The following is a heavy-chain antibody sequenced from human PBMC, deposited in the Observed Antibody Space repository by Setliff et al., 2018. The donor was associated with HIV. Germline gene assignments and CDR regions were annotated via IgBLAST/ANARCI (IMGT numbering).Heavy chain of an antibody. D-gene: IGHD6-19*01. Sequence: ASVKVSCTASGYTFTSYYMHWVRQAPGQGLEWMGIIKPSGGSTSYAQKFQGRVTMTRDTSTSTVYMELSSLRSEDTAVYYCARDPNRIAVAGTFDYWGQGTLVTVSS. CDR3: ARDPNRIAVAGTFDY. V-gene: IGHV1-46*01. CDR1: GYTFTSYY. CDR2: IKPSGGST. J-gene: IGHJ4*02.